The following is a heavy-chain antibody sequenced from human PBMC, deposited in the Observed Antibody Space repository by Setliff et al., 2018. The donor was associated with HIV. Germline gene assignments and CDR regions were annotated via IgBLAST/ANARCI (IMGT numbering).Heavy chain of an antibody. D-gene: IGHD2-8*02. V-gene: IGHV1-18*01. CDR2: ISAYSDET. Sequence: EASVKVSCKPAGYTFTAYGLSWVRQAPGQGLEWMGWISAYSDETSYAQTLQGRVTMTTDTSTSTAYMELSSLRSDDTAVYYCARGGGYWFYNYGIDVWGQGTTVTVSS. J-gene: IGHJ6*02. CDR3: ARGGGYWFYNYGIDV. CDR1: GYTFTAYG.